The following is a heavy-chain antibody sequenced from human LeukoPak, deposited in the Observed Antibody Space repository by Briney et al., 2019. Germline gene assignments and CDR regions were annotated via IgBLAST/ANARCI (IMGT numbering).Heavy chain of an antibody. CDR1: GFTFSSYW. Sequence: GGSLRLSCAASGFTFSSYWMSWVRQAPGRGLEWVANIKQAGSEKYYVDSVKGRFTISRDNAENSLYLQMNSLRAEDTAVYYCARARGFFDYWGQGTLVTVTS. CDR2: IKQAGSEK. CDR3: ARARGFFDY. D-gene: IGHD3-10*01. V-gene: IGHV3-7*01. J-gene: IGHJ4*02.